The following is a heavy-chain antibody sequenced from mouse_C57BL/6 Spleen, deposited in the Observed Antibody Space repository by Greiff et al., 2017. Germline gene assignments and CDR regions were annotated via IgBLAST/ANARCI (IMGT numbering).Heavy chain of an antibody. CDR1: GYAFSSSW. D-gene: IGHD2-5*01. Sequence: QVQLQQSGPELVKPGASVKISCKASGYAFSSSWLNWVKQRPGKGLEWIGRIYPGDGDTNYNGKFKGKATLTADKSSSTAYMQLSSLTSEDSAVYFCARLSNHYAMDYWGQGTSVTVSS. V-gene: IGHV1-82*01. CDR2: IYPGDGDT. J-gene: IGHJ4*01. CDR3: ARLSNHYAMDY.